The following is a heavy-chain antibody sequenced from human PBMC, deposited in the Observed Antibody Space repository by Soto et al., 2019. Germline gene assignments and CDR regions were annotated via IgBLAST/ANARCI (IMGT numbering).Heavy chain of an antibody. Sequence: EVQLVESGGGLVQPGGSLRLSCAASGFTFSDYWMNWVRQAPGKGLVWVSRIDSDGSSTSYADSVKGRFTISRDNAKNTLHLQMTSLRAEDTAVYYCAKSNVFDPLGQGTLVTVSS. CDR3: AKSNVFDP. J-gene: IGHJ5*02. V-gene: IGHV3-74*01. CDR1: GFTFSDYW. CDR2: IDSDGSST.